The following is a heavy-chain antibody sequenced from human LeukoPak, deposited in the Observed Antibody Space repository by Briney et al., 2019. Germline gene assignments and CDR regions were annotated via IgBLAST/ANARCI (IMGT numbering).Heavy chain of an antibody. CDR3: ARGRISLGNWFDP. CDR2: INSDGSST. D-gene: IGHD3-16*01. V-gene: IGHV3-74*01. CDR1: GFTFSSYW. Sequence: GGSLRLSCAASGFTFSSYWMHWVRQAPGKGLVCVSRINSDGSSTSYADSVKGRFTISRDNAKNTLYLQMNSLRAEDTAVYYCARGRISLGNWFDPWGQGTLVTVSS. J-gene: IGHJ5*02.